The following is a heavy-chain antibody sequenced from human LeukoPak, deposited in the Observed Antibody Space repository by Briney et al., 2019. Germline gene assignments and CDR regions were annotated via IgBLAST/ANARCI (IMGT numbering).Heavy chain of an antibody. Sequence: GASVKVSCKASGYTFTGYYMHWVRQAPGQGLEWMGWINPNSGGTNYAQKFQGRVTMTRDTSISTAYMELSRPRSDDTAVYYCASAGFYCSSTSCPIDYWGQGTLVTVSS. J-gene: IGHJ4*02. CDR3: ASAGFYCSSTSCPIDY. CDR2: INPNSGGT. D-gene: IGHD2-2*01. CDR1: GYTFTGYY. V-gene: IGHV1-2*02.